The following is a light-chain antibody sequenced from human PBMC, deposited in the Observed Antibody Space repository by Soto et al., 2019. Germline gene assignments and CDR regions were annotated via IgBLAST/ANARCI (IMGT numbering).Light chain of an antibody. CDR1: QSVSSSY. CDR2: GAS. V-gene: IGKV3-20*01. J-gene: IGKJ1*01. Sequence: EIVLTQSPGTLSLSPGERATLSCRASQSVSSSYLAWYQQKTGQAPRLLIYGASRRATGIPDRFSGSGSGTDFTLTISRLEPEDFAVYYCQQYGSSPRTFGQGTKVDIK. CDR3: QQYGSSPRT.